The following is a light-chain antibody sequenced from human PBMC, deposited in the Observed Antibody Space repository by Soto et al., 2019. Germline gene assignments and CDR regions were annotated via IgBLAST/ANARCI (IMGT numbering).Light chain of an antibody. CDR1: SSDVGGYNY. V-gene: IGLV2-14*01. Sequence: QSALTQPASVSGSPGQSITISCTGTSSDVGGYNYVSWYQQHPGKAPKLMIYDVSNRPSGVSNRFSGSKSGNTASPTISGLQAEDEADYYCSSYTSSSTSPYVFGTGTKLTVL. J-gene: IGLJ1*01. CDR2: DVS. CDR3: SSYTSSSTSPYV.